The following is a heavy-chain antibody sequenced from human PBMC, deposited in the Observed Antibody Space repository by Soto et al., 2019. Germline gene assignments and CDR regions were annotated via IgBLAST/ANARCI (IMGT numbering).Heavy chain of an antibody. V-gene: IGHV3-23*01. CDR1: GFTFSSYT. D-gene: IGHD3-3*01. Sequence: EVQLLESGGGLVQPGGSLRLSCAVSGFTFSSYTMTWVRQAPGKGLEWVSTISGSGVNTCYADSVKGRFTISRDNSKNTLFLQMSSLRAEDTAVYYCAKDRGVALDHFDYWVQGALVTVSS. CDR2: ISGSGVNT. J-gene: IGHJ4*02. CDR3: AKDRGVALDHFDY.